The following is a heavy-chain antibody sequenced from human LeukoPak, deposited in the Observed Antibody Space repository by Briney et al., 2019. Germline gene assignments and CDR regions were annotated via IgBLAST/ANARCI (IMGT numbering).Heavy chain of an antibody. Sequence: PSETLSLTCTVSGGSTSGYYWSWIRQPPGKGLEWIGYIYYSGSTNYNPSLKSRVTISVDTSKDQFSLRLSSVTAADTAVYYCARVGDGYKGYYFDYWGQGALVTVSS. CDR1: GGSTSGYY. CDR3: ARVGDGYKGYYFDY. CDR2: IYYSGST. J-gene: IGHJ4*02. D-gene: IGHD5-24*01. V-gene: IGHV4-59*01.